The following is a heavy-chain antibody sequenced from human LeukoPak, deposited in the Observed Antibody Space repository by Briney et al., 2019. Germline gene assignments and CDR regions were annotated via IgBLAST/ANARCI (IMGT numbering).Heavy chain of an antibody. CDR1: GYTFTTYY. CDR2: INPSGGST. V-gene: IGHV1-46*01. J-gene: IGHJ3*02. D-gene: IGHD2-8*01. CDR3: ARGRRIVLMVYARNDAFDI. Sequence: ASVKVSCKASGYTFTTYYVHWVRQAPGQGLEWMGIINPSGGSTTYAQKFRGRLTMTRDMSTSTAYMELSSLRSEDTAVYYCARGRRIVLMVYARNDAFDIWGQGTMVTVSS.